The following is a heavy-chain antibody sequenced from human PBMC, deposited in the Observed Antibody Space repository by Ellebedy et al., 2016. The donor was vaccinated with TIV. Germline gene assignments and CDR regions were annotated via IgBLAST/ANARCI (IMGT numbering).Heavy chain of an antibody. D-gene: IGHD3-22*01. CDR2: ISGGGDST. V-gene: IGHV3-23*01. CDR3: AKGTSSGFNYDRVGSEY. CDR1: GFTFSSFA. J-gene: IGHJ4*02. Sequence: GGSLRLSCAASGFTFSSFAMHWVRQAPGKGLEWLSVISGGGDSTYHADSVKGRFTITSDNSKNTRYLQMDRLRAEDTAVYYCAKGTSSGFNYDRVGSEYWGQGALVTVSS.